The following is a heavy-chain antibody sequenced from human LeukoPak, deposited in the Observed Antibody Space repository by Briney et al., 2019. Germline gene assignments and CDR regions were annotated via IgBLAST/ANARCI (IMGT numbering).Heavy chain of an antibody. CDR2: LSYSGST. J-gene: IGHJ4*02. D-gene: IGHD5-24*01. CDR3: ARHDRRDGYDYPHDFDY. CDR1: GGSISSRSYY. V-gene: IGHV4-39*01. Sequence: SETLSLTCTVSGGSISSRSYYWGWIRQPPGKGLEWVGGLSYSGSTYYTPSLKSRATISADTSKNEFSLKLSSVTAADTAMYYCARHDRRDGYDYPHDFDYWGQGTLVTVSS.